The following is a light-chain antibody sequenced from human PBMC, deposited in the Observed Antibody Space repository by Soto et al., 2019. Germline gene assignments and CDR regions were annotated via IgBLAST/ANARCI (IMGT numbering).Light chain of an antibody. V-gene: IGKV1-5*03. CDR3: QQYNSYSWT. CDR2: KAS. J-gene: IGKJ1*01. Sequence: DIQMTQSPSTLSASVGDRVTITCRASQSISSWLAGYQQKPGKAPKLLIHKASSLESGVPSRFSGSGSGTEFTLTISILQPDDFATYYCQQYNSYSWTFGQGTKVEI. CDR1: QSISSW.